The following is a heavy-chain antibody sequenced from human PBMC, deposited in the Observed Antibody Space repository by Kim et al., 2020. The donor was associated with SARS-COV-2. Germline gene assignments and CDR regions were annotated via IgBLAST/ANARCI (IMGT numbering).Heavy chain of an antibody. J-gene: IGHJ6*02. CDR1: GFSFSMYG. Sequence: GGSLRLSCAASGFSFSMYGMNWVRQAPGKGLEWVSAIDGGGGATFDADSVKGRFTISRDNSKNTLYWQMNGLRADDTAVYYCAKRREGHSGSSYMDVWGQGTTVTVSS. V-gene: IGHV3-23*01. CDR2: IDGGGGAT. CDR3: AKRREGHSGSSYMDV. D-gene: IGHD3-10*01.